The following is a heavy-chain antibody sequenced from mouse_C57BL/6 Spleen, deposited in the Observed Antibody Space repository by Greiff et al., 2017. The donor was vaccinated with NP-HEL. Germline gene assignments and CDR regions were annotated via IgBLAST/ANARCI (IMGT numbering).Heavy chain of an antibody. Sequence: QVQLQQPGAELVMPGASVKLSCKASGYTFTSYWMHWVKQRPGQGLEWIGEIDPSDSYTNYNQKFKGKSTLTVDKSSSTAYMQLSSLTSEDSAVYHCARRKGAMDYWGQGTSVTVSS. CDR2: IDPSDSYT. CDR1: GYTFTSYW. CDR3: ARRKGAMDY. V-gene: IGHV1-69*01. J-gene: IGHJ4*01.